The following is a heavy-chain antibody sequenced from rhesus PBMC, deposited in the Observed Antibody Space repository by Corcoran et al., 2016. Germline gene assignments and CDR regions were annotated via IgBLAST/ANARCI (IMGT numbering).Heavy chain of an antibody. CDR3: TRGGYCTGSGCYGLDS. D-gene: IGHD2-21*01. CDR1: GYTFTSYY. Sequence: QVQLVQSGAEIKQPGASVKLSCKASGYTFTSYYMHWVRQAPGQGLEWIGLISPYNGNKGDAQNVQGIVTLTADTATGTGCRELSSLRSEDTAVYYCTRGGYCTGSGCYGLDSWGQGVVVTVSS. V-gene: IGHV1-180*01. J-gene: IGHJ6*01. CDR2: ISPYNGNK.